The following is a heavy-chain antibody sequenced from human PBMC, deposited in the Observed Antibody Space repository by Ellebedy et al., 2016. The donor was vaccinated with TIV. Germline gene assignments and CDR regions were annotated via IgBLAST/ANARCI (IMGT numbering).Heavy chain of an antibody. V-gene: IGHV4-61*01. J-gene: IGHJ4*02. CDR1: GGSVSTESYY. CDR2: IYYTENT. D-gene: IGHD3-3*02. Sequence: MPSETLSLTCTVSGGSVSTESYYWSWIRQPPGKGLEWIGYIYYTENTNYNPPLKSRVTISLDTSKNQFSLRLSSVTTADTAVYYCARVLLGPYYFDFWGQGTPVTVSS. CDR3: ARVLLGPYYFDF.